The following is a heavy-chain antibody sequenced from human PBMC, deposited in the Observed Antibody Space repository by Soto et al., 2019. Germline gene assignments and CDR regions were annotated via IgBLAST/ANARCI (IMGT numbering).Heavy chain of an antibody. CDR3: ASSSGSRVPLDY. Sequence: QLQLQESGSGLVKPSQTLSLTCSVSGGSISSGGYSWSWIRQPPGKGLELIGYIYHSGRTYYNPSLKSRVTLSVDRSKNQFSLKLSSVAAADTAVYYCASSSGSRVPLDYWGQGTLVTFSS. V-gene: IGHV4-30-2*01. J-gene: IGHJ4*02. D-gene: IGHD1-26*01. CDR1: GGSISSGGYS. CDR2: IYHSGRT.